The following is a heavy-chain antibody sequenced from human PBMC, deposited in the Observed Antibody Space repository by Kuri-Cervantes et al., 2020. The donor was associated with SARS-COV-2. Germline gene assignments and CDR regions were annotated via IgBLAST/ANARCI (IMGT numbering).Heavy chain of an antibody. D-gene: IGHD3-22*01. CDR2: ISYDGSNK. CDR3: ARVRIRYDSSGSAFDI. Sequence: GESLKISCAASGFTFSSYAMHWVRQAPGKGLEWVAVISYDGSNKYYADSVKGRFTISRDNSKNTLYLQMNSLRAEDTAVYYCARVRIRYDSSGSAFDIWGQGTMVTVSS. J-gene: IGHJ3*02. CDR1: GFTFSSYA. V-gene: IGHV3-30*01.